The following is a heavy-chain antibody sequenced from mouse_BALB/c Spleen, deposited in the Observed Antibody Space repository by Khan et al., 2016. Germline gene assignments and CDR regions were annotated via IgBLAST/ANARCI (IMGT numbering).Heavy chain of an antibody. CDR3: ARGVYYGSSDKYAMYY. D-gene: IGHD1-1*01. J-gene: IGHJ4*01. Sequence: EVELVESGGDLVKPGGSLKLSCADSGFTFSNYGMSWVRETPDKRLEWVATISSGGSYPYYTDSVKGRFTISRDNAQNTLYVQMRRLKSSDAAMFYCARGVYYGSSDKYAMYYWGQGTSVTVSS. CDR2: ISSGGSYP. CDR1: GFTFSNYG. V-gene: IGHV5-6*01.